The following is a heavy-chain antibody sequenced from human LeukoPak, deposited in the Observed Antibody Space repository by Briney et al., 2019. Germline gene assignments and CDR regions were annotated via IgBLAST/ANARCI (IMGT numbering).Heavy chain of an antibody. V-gene: IGHV4-34*01. CDR3: ARVKYSGYVAWFDP. D-gene: IGHD5-12*01. CDR2: INHSGST. J-gene: IGHJ5*02. CDR1: GGSFSGYY. Sequence: SETLSLTCAVYGGSFSGYYWSWIRQPPGKGLEWIGEINHSGSTNYNPSLKSRVTISVDTSKNQFSLKLSSVTAADTAVYYCARVKYSGYVAWFDPWGQGTLVTVSS.